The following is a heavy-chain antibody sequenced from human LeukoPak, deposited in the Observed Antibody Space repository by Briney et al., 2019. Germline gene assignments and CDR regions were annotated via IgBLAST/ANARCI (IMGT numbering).Heavy chain of an antibody. CDR2: IYYSGST. CDR3: ARLVTIFGYAYDI. D-gene: IGHD3-3*01. V-gene: IGHV4-39*01. J-gene: IGHJ3*02. Sequence: SETLSLTCTVSGGSISSSSYYWGWIRQPPGKGLEWIGSIYYSGSTYYNPSLKSRVTISVDTSKNQFSLKLSSVTAADTAVYYCARLVTIFGYAYDIWGQGTMVTVSS. CDR1: GGSISSSSYY.